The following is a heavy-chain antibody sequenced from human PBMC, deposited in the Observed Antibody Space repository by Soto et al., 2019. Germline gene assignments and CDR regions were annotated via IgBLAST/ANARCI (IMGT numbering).Heavy chain of an antibody. CDR1: GGSFSGYY. D-gene: IGHD1-1*01. J-gene: IGHJ4*02. V-gene: IGHV4-34*01. CDR3: ARGIGTGTTPKFDY. Sequence: PSETLSLTCAVYGGSFSGYYWSWIRQPPGKGLEWIGEINHSGSTNYNPSLKSRVTISVDTSKNQFSLKLSSVTAADTAVYYCARGIGTGTTPKFDYWGQGTLVTVSS. CDR2: INHSGST.